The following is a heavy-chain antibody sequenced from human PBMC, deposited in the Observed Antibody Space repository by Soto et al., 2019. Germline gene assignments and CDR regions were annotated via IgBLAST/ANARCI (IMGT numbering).Heavy chain of an antibody. J-gene: IGHJ4*02. V-gene: IGHV3-9*01. CDR1: GFTFDDYA. CDR3: AKASEVWSGRTDLYYFDY. D-gene: IGHD3-3*01. CDR2: ISWNSGSI. Sequence: EVQLVESGGGLVQPGRSLRLSCAASGFTFDDYAMHWVRQAPGKGLEWVSGISWNSGSIGYADSVKGRFTISRDNAKNSLYLQMNSLRAEDTALYYCAKASEVWSGRTDLYYFDYWGQGTLVTVSS.